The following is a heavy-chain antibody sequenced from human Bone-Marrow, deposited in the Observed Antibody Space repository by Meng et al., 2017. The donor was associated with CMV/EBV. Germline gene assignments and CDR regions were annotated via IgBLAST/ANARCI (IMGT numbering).Heavy chain of an antibody. D-gene: IGHD3-3*01. Sequence: ASVKVSCKASGYTFTSYCISWVRQAPGQGLEWMGWISAYNGNTNYAQKLQGRVTMTTDTSTSTAYMDLRSLRSDDTAVYYCARTAVYYDFWSGYYTRGSQGYGMDVWSQGTTVTVSS. CDR3: ARTAVYYDFWSGYYTRGSQGYGMDV. V-gene: IGHV1-18*01. CDR2: ISAYNGNT. J-gene: IGHJ6*02. CDR1: GYTFTSYC.